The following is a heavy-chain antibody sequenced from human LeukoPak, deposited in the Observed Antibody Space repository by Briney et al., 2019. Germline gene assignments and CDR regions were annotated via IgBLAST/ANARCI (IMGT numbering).Heavy chain of an antibody. CDR2: ISPYNGDI. Sequence: VAPVKVSCKASGYTFTKYGVSWVRQAPGQGLEWMGWISPYNGDIKYAQRGKGRVTMTTDTSTSTVYMELRSLRPDDPGVYYCARESRSDAFDIWGPGTMVTVSS. V-gene: IGHV1-18*01. CDR1: GYTFTKYG. CDR3: ARESRSDAFDI. J-gene: IGHJ3*02.